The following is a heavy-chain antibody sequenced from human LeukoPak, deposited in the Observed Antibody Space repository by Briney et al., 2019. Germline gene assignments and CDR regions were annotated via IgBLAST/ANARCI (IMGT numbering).Heavy chain of an antibody. V-gene: IGHV3-7*04. Sequence: PGGSLRLSCAASGFTFSSYWMSWVRQAPGKALEWVANIKQDGSEKYYVDSVKGRFTISRDNAKNSLYLQMNSLRAEDTAMYYCARERGWPLHYFDYWGQGTLVTVSS. CDR2: IKQDGSEK. D-gene: IGHD5-24*01. CDR3: ARERGWPLHYFDY. CDR1: GFTFSSYW. J-gene: IGHJ4*02.